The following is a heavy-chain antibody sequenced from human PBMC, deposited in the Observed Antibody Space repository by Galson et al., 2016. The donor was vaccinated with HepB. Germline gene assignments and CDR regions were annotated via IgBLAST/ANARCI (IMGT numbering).Heavy chain of an antibody. CDR1: GYTFTDHY. V-gene: IGHV1-2*02. D-gene: IGHD3-16*02. J-gene: IGHJ4*02. Sequence: SVKVSCKASGYTFTDHYMHWVRQAPGQGFEWMGWIKPNNGDTNYAQRFQGRVTLTRDMSISTVHMELTRLRSDDTALYYCARGYYRSRTTYIYLLDNWGQGTLVTVSS. CDR3: ARGYYRSRTTYIYLLDN. CDR2: IKPNNGDT.